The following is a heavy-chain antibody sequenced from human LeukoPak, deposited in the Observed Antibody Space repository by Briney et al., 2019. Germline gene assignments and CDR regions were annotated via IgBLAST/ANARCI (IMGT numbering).Heavy chain of an antibody. Sequence: GGSLRLSCAASGFSFSSHLMYWVRQAPGKGLVCVSRISTDGTSTNYADSVKGRFTISRDNSKNTLYLQMNSLRAEDTAVYYCARDGPLGSYDSSGYYYGLFDYWGQGTLVTVSS. CDR3: ARDGPLGSYDSSGYYYGLFDY. CDR2: ISTDGTST. D-gene: IGHD3-22*01. J-gene: IGHJ4*02. CDR1: GFSFSSHL. V-gene: IGHV3-74*01.